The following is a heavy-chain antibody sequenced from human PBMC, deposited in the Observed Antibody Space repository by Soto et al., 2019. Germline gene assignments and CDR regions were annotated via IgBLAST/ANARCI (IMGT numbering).Heavy chain of an antibody. CDR3: ARGANHCSSTSCYGRNWFDP. CDR2: INHSGST. CDR1: GGSFSGYY. Sequence: PSETLSLTCAVYGGSFSGYYWSWIRQPPGKGLEWIGEINHSGSTNYNPSLKCRVTISVDTSKNQFSLKLSSVTAADTAVYYCARGANHCSSTSCYGRNWFDPWGQGTLVTVSS. V-gene: IGHV4-34*01. D-gene: IGHD2-2*01. J-gene: IGHJ5*02.